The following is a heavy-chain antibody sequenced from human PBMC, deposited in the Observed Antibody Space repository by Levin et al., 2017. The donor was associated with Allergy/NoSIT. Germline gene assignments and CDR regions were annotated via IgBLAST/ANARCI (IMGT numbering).Heavy chain of an antibody. CDR2: ISYDGSNK. CDR1: GFTFSSYG. V-gene: IGHV3-30*18. D-gene: IGHD3-9*01. Sequence: GGSLRLSCAASGFTFSSYGMHWVRQAPGKGLEWVAVISYDGSNKYYADSVKGRFTISRDNSKNTLYLQMNSLRAEDTAVYYCAKENSPNLLRYFDWFIGRGPQGYFDYWGQGTLVTVSS. CDR3: AKENSPNLLRYFDWFIGRGPQGYFDY. J-gene: IGHJ4*02.